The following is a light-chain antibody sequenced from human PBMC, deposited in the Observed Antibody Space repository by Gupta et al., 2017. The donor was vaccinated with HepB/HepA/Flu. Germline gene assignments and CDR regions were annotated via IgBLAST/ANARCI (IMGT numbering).Light chain of an antibody. J-gene: IGLJ2*01. CDR1: SSNIGNHV. CDR2: SND. V-gene: IGLV1-44*01. CDR3: DSWDFNLGGAV. Sequence: QSVLTQPPSVSGTPGQKVAISCSGGSSNIGNHVVNWYQQVPGTSPKLLIYSNDQRPSGVPGRLAGSKSGTSAYRDIRGLQSEDEAFYEGDSWDFNLGGAVIGGGTRLSVL.